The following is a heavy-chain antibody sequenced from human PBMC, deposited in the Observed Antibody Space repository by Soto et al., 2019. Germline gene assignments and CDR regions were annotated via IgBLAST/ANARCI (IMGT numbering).Heavy chain of an antibody. CDR2: VSYTGNT. V-gene: IGHV4-31*03. Sequence: QVQLQESGPGLMQPSQTLSLTCTVSGGSIGSGGYWWSWIRQNPGRGLEWIGFVSYTGNTQYNPSLKSRFNISVDTSTKKFSLKLSSVTAADTAVYYCARGTLVWGQGTLVTVSS. CDR3: ARGTLV. J-gene: IGHJ4*02. D-gene: IGHD2-2*01. CDR1: GGSIGSGGYW.